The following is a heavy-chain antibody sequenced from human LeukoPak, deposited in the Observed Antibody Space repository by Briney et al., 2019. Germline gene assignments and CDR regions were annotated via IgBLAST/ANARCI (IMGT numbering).Heavy chain of an antibody. V-gene: IGHV4-39*01. J-gene: IGHJ4*02. CDR2: LLKSGTT. CDR3: ARLRGGVQLWAD. Sequence: SETLPLTCTVSGGSIGSSNYYWGWIRQSPGMGLEWIVTLLKSGTTYFNPALQSRVTISVDTSKNQFSLKLTSVTAADTAVYYCARLRGGVQLWADWGQGTLVTVSS. CDR1: GGSIGSSNYY. D-gene: IGHD5-18*01.